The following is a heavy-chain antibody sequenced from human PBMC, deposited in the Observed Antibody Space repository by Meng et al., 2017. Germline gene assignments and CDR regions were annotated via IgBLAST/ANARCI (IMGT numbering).Heavy chain of an antibody. CDR1: GFTFSSYG. J-gene: IGHJ2*01. Sequence: EVQLVEAGGGVGQPGRCLRLSCAASGFTFSSYGMHWVRQAPGKGLEWVSAISGSGGSTYYADSVKGRFTISRDNAKNSLYLQMNSLRAEDTALYYCARNSGSYPYWYFDLWGRGTLVTVSS. CDR2: ISGSGGST. D-gene: IGHD1-26*01. CDR3: ARNSGSYPYWYFDL. V-gene: IGHV3-23*04.